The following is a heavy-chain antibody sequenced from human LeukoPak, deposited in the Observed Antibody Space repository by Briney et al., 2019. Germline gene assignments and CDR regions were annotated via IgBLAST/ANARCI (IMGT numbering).Heavy chain of an antibody. Sequence: GGSLRLSCAASGFNFNNHALHWVRQAPGKGLEWVTLISYDGTKKYYADSVKGRFTVSRDKSSNTVQLQMNSLRPGDTGLYYCAREAEFSSSPTFDSWGQGVLVTVSS. CDR3: AREAEFSSSPTFDS. J-gene: IGHJ4*02. V-gene: IGHV3-30*04. CDR1: GFNFNNHA. CDR2: ISYDGTKK. D-gene: IGHD6-6*01.